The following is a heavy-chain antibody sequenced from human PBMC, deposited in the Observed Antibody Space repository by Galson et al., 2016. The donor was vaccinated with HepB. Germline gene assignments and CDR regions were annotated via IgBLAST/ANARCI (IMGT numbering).Heavy chain of an antibody. D-gene: IGHD3-16*01. V-gene: IGHV3-9*01. CDR2: INWNGDNI. J-gene: IGHJ4*02. Sequence: SLRLSCAGFGFTFDDYAMHWVRQAPGKGLEWVSHINWNGDNINYADSVKGRFTISRDNAKNSLSLQMNSLRTDDTAFYYCSTGRGRDWGPGTLVTVSS. CDR3: STGRGRD. CDR1: GFTFDDYA.